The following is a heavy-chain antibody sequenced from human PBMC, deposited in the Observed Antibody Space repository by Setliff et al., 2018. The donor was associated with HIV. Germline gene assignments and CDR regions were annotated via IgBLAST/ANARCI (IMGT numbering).Heavy chain of an antibody. CDR3: GSDFSGWYYFDM. Sequence: SVKVSCKASGGTFSVYGVSWLRQAPGQGLEWVGGIITMFGTVKYAQKFQGRVRITADEVANIAYMDLSGLRYEDTAVYYCGSDFSGWYYFDMWGQGTLVTVSS. D-gene: IGHD6-19*01. CDR1: GGTFSVYG. CDR2: IITMFGTV. J-gene: IGHJ4*02. V-gene: IGHV1-69*13.